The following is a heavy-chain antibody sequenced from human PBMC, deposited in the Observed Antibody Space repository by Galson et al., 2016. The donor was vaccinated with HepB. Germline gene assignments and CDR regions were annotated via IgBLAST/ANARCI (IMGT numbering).Heavy chain of an antibody. CDR1: GYTFTSYY. Sequence: SVKVSCKPSGYTFTSYYMHWVRQAPGQGLEWMGIINSSGGSTSYAQKFQGRVTVTRDTSTSTVYMELSSLRSEDTAVYYCARGTGTGGYFDYWGQGTLVTVSS. J-gene: IGHJ4*02. CDR3: ARGTGTGGYFDY. V-gene: IGHV1-46*01. CDR2: INSSGGST. D-gene: IGHD3/OR15-3a*01.